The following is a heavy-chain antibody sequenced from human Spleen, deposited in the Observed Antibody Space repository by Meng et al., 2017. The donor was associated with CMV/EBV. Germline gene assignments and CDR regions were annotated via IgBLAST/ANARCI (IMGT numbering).Heavy chain of an antibody. D-gene: IGHD5-12*01. CDR1: GFTFSNYA. CDR3: ANYIVATIGAPDDAFDI. Sequence: GESLKISCAASGFTFSNYAMSWVRQAPGKGLEWVAAITGSGDDTYFAYYADSVKGRFTISRDNSKNTLYLQMNSLRAEDTAVYYCANYIVATIGAPDDAFDIWGQGTIVTVSS. J-gene: IGHJ3*02. CDR2: ITGSGDDT. V-gene: IGHV3-23*01.